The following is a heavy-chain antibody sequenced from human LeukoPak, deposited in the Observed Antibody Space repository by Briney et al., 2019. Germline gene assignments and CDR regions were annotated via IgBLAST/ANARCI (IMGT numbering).Heavy chain of an antibody. CDR2: ISYDGSNK. CDR1: GFTFSSYA. Sequence: PGGSLRLSCAASGFTFSSYAMHWVRQAPGKGLEWVAVISYDGSNKYYADSVKGRFTISRDNPKNTLYAQMNSLRAEDTAVYYCARDPNITPDYWGQGTLVTASS. J-gene: IGHJ4*02. V-gene: IGHV3-30*04. D-gene: IGHD2/OR15-2a*01. CDR3: ARDPNITPDY.